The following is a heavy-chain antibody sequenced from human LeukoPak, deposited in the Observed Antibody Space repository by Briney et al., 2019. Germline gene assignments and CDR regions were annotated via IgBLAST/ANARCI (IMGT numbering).Heavy chain of an antibody. CDR2: INPNSGGT. CDR1: GYTFTGYY. D-gene: IGHD1-14*01. J-gene: IGHJ4*02. Sequence: ASVKVSCKASGYTFTGYYMHWVRQAPGQGLEWMGWINPNSGGTNYAQKFQGRVTMTRDTSISTAYMELSRLRSDDTAVYYCARVSREYNWNHMASDYWGQGTLVTVSS. CDR3: ARVSREYNWNHMASDY. V-gene: IGHV1-2*02.